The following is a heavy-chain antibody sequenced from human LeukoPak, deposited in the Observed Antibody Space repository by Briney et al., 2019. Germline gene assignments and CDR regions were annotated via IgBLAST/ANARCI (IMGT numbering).Heavy chain of an antibody. D-gene: IGHD2-2*01. Sequence: SETLSLTCAISGYSISSGYYWGWLRQPPGKGLEWIGSIYHSGSTNYNPSLKSRVTISVDTSKNQFSLKLTSVTAADTAVYYCARFSAITPRSIVVVPTARLVIDYWGQGTLVTVSS. CDR3: ARFSAITPRSIVVVPTARLVIDY. J-gene: IGHJ4*02. CDR1: GYSISSGYY. V-gene: IGHV4-38-2*01. CDR2: IYHSGST.